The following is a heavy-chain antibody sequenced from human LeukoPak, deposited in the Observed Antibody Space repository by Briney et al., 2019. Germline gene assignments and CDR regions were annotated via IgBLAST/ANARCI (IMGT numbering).Heavy chain of an antibody. CDR3: AKVPQDIVVVPAAKRSNNYYYYMDV. Sequence: GGSLRLSCAASEFSVGSNYMTWVRQAPGKGLEWVSAISGSGGSTYYADSVKGRCTISRDNSKNTLYLQMNSLRAEDTAVYYCAKVPQDIVVVPAAKRSNNYYYYMDVWGKGTTVTISS. V-gene: IGHV3-23*01. CDR1: EFSVGSNY. J-gene: IGHJ6*03. CDR2: ISGSGGST. D-gene: IGHD2-2*01.